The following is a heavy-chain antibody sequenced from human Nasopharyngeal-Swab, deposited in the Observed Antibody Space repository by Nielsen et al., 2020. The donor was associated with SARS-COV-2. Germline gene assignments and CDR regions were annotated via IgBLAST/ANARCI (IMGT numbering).Heavy chain of an antibody. CDR2: IIPILGTA. V-gene: IGHV1-69*13. CDR1: GGTFSSYA. CDR3: ARDPCGGDCYLDKGFDY. D-gene: IGHD2-21*02. J-gene: IGHJ4*02. Sequence: SVKVSCKASGGTFSSYAISWVRQAPGQGLEWMGGIIPILGTANCAQKFQGRVTITADESTSTAYMELSSLRSEDTAVYYCARDPCGGDCYLDKGFDYWGQGTLVTVSS.